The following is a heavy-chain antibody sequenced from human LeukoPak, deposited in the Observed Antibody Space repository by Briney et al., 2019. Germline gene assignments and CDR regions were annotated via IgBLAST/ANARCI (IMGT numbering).Heavy chain of an antibody. V-gene: IGHV4-4*07. D-gene: IGHD3-10*01. Sequence: TPSETLSLTCNVSGDSISGYYWGWLRQPAGKALEWIGRIYTSGYTDYNPSLERRLTMTIDTSKSQFSLKLRSVTAADTAVYYCARVHIVTGRYFDSWGLGALVTVSS. CDR3: ARVHIVTGRYFDS. CDR1: GDSISGYY. CDR2: IYTSGYT. J-gene: IGHJ4*02.